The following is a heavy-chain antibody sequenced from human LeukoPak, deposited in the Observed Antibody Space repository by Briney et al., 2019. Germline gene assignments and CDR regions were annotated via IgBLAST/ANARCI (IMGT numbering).Heavy chain of an antibody. CDR1: GITFSTYW. V-gene: IGHV3-7*01. Sequence: GGSLRLSCAVSGITFSTYWMTWVRQAPGKGLEWVANIKEDGSEKNYVDSVKGRFSISRDNARNSLYLQMNSLRAEDTAVYYCAKLVVVVPAAYKGNAFDIWGQGTMVTVSS. D-gene: IGHD2-2*01. J-gene: IGHJ3*02. CDR3: AKLVVVVPAAYKGNAFDI. CDR2: IKEDGSEK.